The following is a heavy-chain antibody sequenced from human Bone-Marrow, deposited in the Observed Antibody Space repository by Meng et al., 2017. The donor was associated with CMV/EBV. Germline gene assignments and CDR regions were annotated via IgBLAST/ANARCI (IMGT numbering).Heavy chain of an antibody. CDR2: IIPIFGTA. CDR3: ARGQRVVPAAIFGVGGNWFDP. J-gene: IGHJ5*02. V-gene: IGHV1-69*05. D-gene: IGHD2-2*01. Sequence: SYAIGWVQQAPGQGLEWMGGIIPIFGTANYAQKFQVRVTITTDESTSTAYMELSSLRSEDTAVYYCARGQRVVPAAIFGVGGNWFDPWGQGTLVTVSS. CDR1: SYA.